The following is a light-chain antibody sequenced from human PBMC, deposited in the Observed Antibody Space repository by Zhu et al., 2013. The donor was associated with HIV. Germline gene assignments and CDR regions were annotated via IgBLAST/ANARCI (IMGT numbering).Light chain of an antibody. V-gene: IGLV1-51*01. CDR1: LLTFNL. J-gene: IGLJ3*02. CDR3: GTWDSGLRAGA. CDR2: DNN. Sequence: QSALTQPPSASGSLGQSVTIPCTGSLLTFNLVSWYQHHPERAPKLLIYDNNMRPSGIPDRFSGSKSGTSATLGITGLQTGDEADYYCGTWDSGLRAGAFGGGTKVTVL.